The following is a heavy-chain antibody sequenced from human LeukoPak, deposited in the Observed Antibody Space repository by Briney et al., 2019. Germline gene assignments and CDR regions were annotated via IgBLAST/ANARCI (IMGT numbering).Heavy chain of an antibody. CDR1: GYIFTTYW. Sequence: GESLKISCKTSGYIFTTYWIGWVRQMAGKGLEWMGIIYPGDSDTRYSPSFQGQVTISADKSINTAYLQWSSLKASDTAMYYCARTLYYDSSGYRPDYWGQGTQVTVPS. V-gene: IGHV5-51*01. CDR2: IYPGDSDT. D-gene: IGHD3-22*01. CDR3: ARTLYYDSSGYRPDY. J-gene: IGHJ4*02.